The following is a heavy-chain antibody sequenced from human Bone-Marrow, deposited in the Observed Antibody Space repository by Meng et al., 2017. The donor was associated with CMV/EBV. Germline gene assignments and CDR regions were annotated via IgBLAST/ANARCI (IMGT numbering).Heavy chain of an antibody. V-gene: IGHV3-20*04. CDR3: ASGILPWNYYYGMDV. J-gene: IGHJ6*02. CDR2: INWNGGST. D-gene: IGHD1-14*01. Sequence: GGSLRLSCAASGFTFDDYGMSWVRQAPGKGLEWVSGINWNGGSTSYADSVKGRFTISRDNAKNTLYLQMNSLRAEDTAVYYCASGILPWNYYYGMDVWGQGTTVTVSS. CDR1: GFTFDDYG.